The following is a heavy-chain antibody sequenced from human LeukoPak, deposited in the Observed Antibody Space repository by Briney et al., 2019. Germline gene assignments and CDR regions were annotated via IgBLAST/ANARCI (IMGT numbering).Heavy chain of an antibody. V-gene: IGHV1-3*01. CDR1: GYTFTSYA. CDR3: ARAGHCSSTSCYAGWFDP. CDR2: ISAGNGNT. Sequence: ASVKVSCKASGYTFTSYAMHWVRQAPGQGLEWMGWISAGNGNTKYSQKFQGRVTITRDTSASTAYMELSSLRSEDTAVYYCARAGHCSSTSCYAGWFDPWGQGTLVTVSS. J-gene: IGHJ5*02. D-gene: IGHD2-2*01.